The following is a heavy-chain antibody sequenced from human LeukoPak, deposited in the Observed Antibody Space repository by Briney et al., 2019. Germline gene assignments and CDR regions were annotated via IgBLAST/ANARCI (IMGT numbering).Heavy chain of an antibody. Sequence: SSVKVSCKASGGTFSSYAISWVRQAPGQGLEWMGGISPIFGTANYAQKFQGRVTITADESTSTAYMELSSLRSEDTAVYYCAKLMGSLDAWGSFRFSFDSWGQGTLVAVSS. CDR3: AKLMGSLDAWGSFRFSFDS. V-gene: IGHV1-69*01. J-gene: IGHJ4*02. CDR2: ISPIFGTA. D-gene: IGHD3-16*02. CDR1: GGTFSSYA.